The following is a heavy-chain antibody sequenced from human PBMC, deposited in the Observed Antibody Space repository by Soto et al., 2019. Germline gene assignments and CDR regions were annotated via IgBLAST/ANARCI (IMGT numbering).Heavy chain of an antibody. Sequence: SGPTLVNPTQTLTLTCTFSGFSLATSGVGVAWIRQPPGKALEWLTVIFWNDDKQYSPSLKSRLTITKDTPKNQVVLTMTNMDPADTATYYCVLRLIITPRQVVNCFDPWGQGTLVTVSS. CDR2: IFWNDDK. CDR3: VLRLIITPRQVVNCFDP. CDR1: GFSLATSGVG. V-gene: IGHV2-5*01. D-gene: IGHD2-15*01. J-gene: IGHJ5*02.